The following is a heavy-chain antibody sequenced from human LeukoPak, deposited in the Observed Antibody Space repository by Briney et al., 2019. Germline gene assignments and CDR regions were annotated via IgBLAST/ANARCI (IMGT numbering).Heavy chain of an antibody. Sequence: SETLSLTCAVSGGSISSYYWSWIRQPPGKGLEWIGYIYYSGSTNYNPSLKSRVTISVDTSKNQFSLKLSSVTAADTAVYYCARSSAADRFDYWGQGTLVTVSS. CDR2: IYYSGST. J-gene: IGHJ4*02. V-gene: IGHV4-59*01. D-gene: IGHD2-15*01. CDR1: GGSISSYY. CDR3: ARSSAADRFDY.